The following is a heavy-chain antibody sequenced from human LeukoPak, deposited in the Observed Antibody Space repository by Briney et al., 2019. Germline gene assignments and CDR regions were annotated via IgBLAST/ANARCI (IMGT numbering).Heavy chain of an antibody. J-gene: IGHJ4*02. V-gene: IGHV1-46*01. D-gene: IGHD5-12*01. CDR2: INPSGGST. CDR1: GYTFISYY. CDR3: ASGYSGYDGSGGYFDY. Sequence: ASVKVSCKASGYTFISYYMHWVRQAPGQGLEWMGIINPSGGSTNYAQKFQGRVTMTRDTSTSTVYMELSSLRSEDTAVYYCASGYSGYDGSGGYFDYWGQGTLVTVSS.